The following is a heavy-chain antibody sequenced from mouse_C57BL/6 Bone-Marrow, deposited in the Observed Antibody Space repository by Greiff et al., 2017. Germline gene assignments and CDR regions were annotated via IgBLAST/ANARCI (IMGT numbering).Heavy chain of an antibody. CDR2: IHPNSGST. CDR1: GYTFTSYW. J-gene: IGHJ3*01. CDR3: ARTPLTGMDVFAY. Sequence: QVQLQQPGAELVKPGASVKLSCKASGYTFTSYWMHWVKQRPGQGLEWIGMIHPNSGSTNYNEKFKSKATLTVDKSSSTAYMQLSSLTSEDSAVYYCARTPLTGMDVFAYWGQGTLVTVSA. D-gene: IGHD4-1*01. V-gene: IGHV1-64*01.